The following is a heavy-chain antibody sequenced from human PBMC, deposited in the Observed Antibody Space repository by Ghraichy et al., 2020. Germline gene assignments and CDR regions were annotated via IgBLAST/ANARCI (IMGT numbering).Heavy chain of an antibody. V-gene: IGHV3-23*01. D-gene: IGHD3-22*01. J-gene: IGHJ4*02. CDR3: AKDDYSTLIKVGALDY. Sequence: GGSLRLSCAASGFTFRGYAMTWVRQAPGKGLEWVSSISKSGDSTYYADSVKGRFTISRDNSKNTLYLQMNSLRAEDTAVYYCAKDDYSTLIKVGALDYWGQGTLVTVSS. CDR2: ISKSGDST. CDR1: GFTFRGYA.